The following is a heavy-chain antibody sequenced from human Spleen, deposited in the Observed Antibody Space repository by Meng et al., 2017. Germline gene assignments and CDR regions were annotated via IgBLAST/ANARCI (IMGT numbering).Heavy chain of an antibody. V-gene: IGHV3-23*01. CDR1: GFTFSSYA. Sequence: GESLKISCAASGFTFSSYAMTWVRQAPGKGLEWVSTFTGSGGSTYYADSVKGRFTISRANSRNTLYLQMNSLRVDDTAVYYCATTPLSHSSGYYYGLHHYGMDVWGQGTTVTVSS. D-gene: IGHD3-22*01. J-gene: IGHJ6*02. CDR3: ATTPLSHSSGYYYGLHHYGMDV. CDR2: FTGSGGST.